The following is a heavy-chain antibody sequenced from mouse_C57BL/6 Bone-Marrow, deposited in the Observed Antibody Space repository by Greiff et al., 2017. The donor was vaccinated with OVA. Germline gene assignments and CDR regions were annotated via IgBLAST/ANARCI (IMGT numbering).Heavy chain of an antibody. CDR3: ARRGYYYAMDD. V-gene: IGHV1-19*01. J-gene: IGHJ4*01. CDR2: INPYNGGT. CDR1: GYTFTDYY. Sequence: EVKLQESGPVLVKPGASVKMSCKASGYTFTDYYMNWVKQSHGKSLEWIGVINPYNGGTSYNQKFKGKATLTVDKSSRTAYMELNSLTSEDTAVYYCARRGYYYAMDDWGQGTSVTVSS.